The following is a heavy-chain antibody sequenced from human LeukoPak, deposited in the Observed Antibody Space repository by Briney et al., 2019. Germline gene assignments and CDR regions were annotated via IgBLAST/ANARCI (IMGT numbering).Heavy chain of an antibody. V-gene: IGHV3-15*01. CDR2: IYSKIDGGTT. CDR1: GFNFTNAW. J-gene: IGHJ4*02. CDR3: STDPHNSPWA. Sequence: PGGSLRLSCAASGFNFTNAWMTWVRQAPGKGLEWVGRIYSKIDGGTTDYAAPVKGRFSISRDDSKSTVYLQMNSLKIEDTAVFYCSTDPHNSPWAWGQGTLVTVSS. D-gene: IGHD1-14*01.